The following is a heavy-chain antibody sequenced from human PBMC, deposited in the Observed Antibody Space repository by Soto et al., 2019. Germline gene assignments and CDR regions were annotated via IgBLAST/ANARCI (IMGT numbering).Heavy chain of an antibody. D-gene: IGHD3-3*01. CDR1: GFTFDDYA. CDR3: AKDMGPFGASTYYHYGMDV. J-gene: IGHJ6*02. V-gene: IGHV3-9*01. Sequence: EVQLVESGGGLVQPGRSLRLSCAASGFTFDDYAMHWVRQAPGKGLEWVSCISWNSGKIDYADSMKGRFTISRDNAKNTLYLQINSLRTEDTAMYYCAKDMGPFGASTYYHYGMDVWGQGTTVTVSS. CDR2: ISWNSGKI.